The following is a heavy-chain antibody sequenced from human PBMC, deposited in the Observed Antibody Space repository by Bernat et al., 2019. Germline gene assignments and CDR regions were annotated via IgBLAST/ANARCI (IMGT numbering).Heavy chain of an antibody. CDR2: IYYSGST. CDR3: STRVVVAATLRGGGYYFDY. CDR1: GGSISSSSYY. Sequence: QLQLQESGPGLVKPSETLSLTCTVSGGSISSSSYYWGWIRQPPGKGLEWIGSIYYSGSTYYNPSLKSRVTISVDTSKNQFSLKLSSVTAADTAVYYCSTRVVVAATLRGGGYYFDYWGQGTLVTVSS. D-gene: IGHD2-15*01. V-gene: IGHV4-39*01. J-gene: IGHJ4*02.